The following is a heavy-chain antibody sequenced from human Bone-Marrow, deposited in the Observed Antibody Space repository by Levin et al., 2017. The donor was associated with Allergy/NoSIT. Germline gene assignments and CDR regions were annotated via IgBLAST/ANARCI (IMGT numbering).Heavy chain of an antibody. CDR2: MNPNSGLT. V-gene: IGHV1-8*01. Sequence: GASVKVSCKASGYSFTSHDISWVRQATGQGPEWMGWMNPNSGLTGYAQTFQGRVTLTRNTSTGTAYMELKSLRFEDTAVYYCARGRVGSNWFDSWGQGTLVTVSS. CDR3: ARGRVGSNWFDS. CDR1: GYSFTSHD. D-gene: IGHD2-15*01. J-gene: IGHJ5*01.